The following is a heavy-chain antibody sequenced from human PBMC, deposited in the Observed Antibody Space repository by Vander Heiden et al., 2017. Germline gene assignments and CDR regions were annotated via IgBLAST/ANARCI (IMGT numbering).Heavy chain of an antibody. Sequence: QVQLHESGPGLVSPSQTLSRICTVSGCSISMGGYYWSWNRQHPGKGLEWIGYIYYSGSTYYNPSLKSRVTISVDTSKNQFSLKLSSVTAADTAVYYCARSFLEWFNFDYWGQGTLVTVSS. CDR1: GCSISMGGYY. D-gene: IGHD3-3*01. CDR2: IYYSGST. V-gene: IGHV4-31*03. CDR3: ARSFLEWFNFDY. J-gene: IGHJ4*02.